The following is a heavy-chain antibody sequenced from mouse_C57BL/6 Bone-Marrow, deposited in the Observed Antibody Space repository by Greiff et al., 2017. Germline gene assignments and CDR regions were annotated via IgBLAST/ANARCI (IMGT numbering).Heavy chain of an antibody. Sequence: VQLQQSDAELVKPGASVKISCKVSGYTFTDHTLHWMKQRPEQGLEWIGYIYPRDGSTKYNEKFKGKATLTADKSSSTAYMQLNSLTSEDAAVYFCAREGVYYGNYDWYFDVWGTGTTVTVSS. J-gene: IGHJ1*03. CDR1: GYTFTDHT. CDR2: IYPRDGST. V-gene: IGHV1-78*01. D-gene: IGHD2-1*01. CDR3: AREGVYYGNYDWYFDV.